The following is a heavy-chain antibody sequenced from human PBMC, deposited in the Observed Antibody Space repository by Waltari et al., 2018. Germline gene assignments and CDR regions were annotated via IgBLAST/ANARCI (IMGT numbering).Heavy chain of an antibody. J-gene: IGHJ4*02. CDR3: WDTSVDLTWDH. CDR1: GFTFSHAW. CDR2: IRPSAHGAPT. Sequence: VELVESGGGWVKPGGSLGLSGVASGFTFSHAWMQGVRQAPGKGPEWVARIRPSAHGAPTDYAAPVRGRFIISRDDSINTLYLQMNNLKTEDTGLYYCWDTSVDLTWDHWGQGTPVTVSS. V-gene: IGHV3-15*07. D-gene: IGHD1-26*01.